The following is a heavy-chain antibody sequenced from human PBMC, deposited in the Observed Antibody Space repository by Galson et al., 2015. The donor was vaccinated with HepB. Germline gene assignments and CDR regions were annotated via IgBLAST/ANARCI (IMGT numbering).Heavy chain of an antibody. J-gene: IGHJ5*02. D-gene: IGHD4-17*01. Sequence: SLRLSCAVSGFTFSSVWMHWVRQVPGKGLVWVSRIDRDGTTTTYADSVKGRFTISSDNDRNTLYLQMDSLRAEDTAVYFCAKGPRSLVGDSGKVHWFDPWGQGTLVIVSS. CDR1: GFTFSSVW. CDR3: AKGPRSLVGDSGKVHWFDP. CDR2: IDRDGTTT. V-gene: IGHV3-74*03.